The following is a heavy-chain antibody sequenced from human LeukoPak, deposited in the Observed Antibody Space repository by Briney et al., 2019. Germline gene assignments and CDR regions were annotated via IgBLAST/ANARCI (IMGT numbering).Heavy chain of an antibody. Sequence: PGGSLRLSCAASGFTLSSYAMSWVRQAPGKGLEWVGRMRSKTDGGTTEYAAPVKGRFTISRDDSKNTLYVQMNSLKTEDTAVYYCATSNLATWGQGTLVTVSS. V-gene: IGHV3-15*01. J-gene: IGHJ5*02. CDR3: ATSNLAT. CDR1: GFTLSSYA. CDR2: MRSKTDGGTT.